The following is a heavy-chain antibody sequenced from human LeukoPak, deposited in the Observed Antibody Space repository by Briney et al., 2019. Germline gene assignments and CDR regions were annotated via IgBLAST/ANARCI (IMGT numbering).Heavy chain of an antibody. V-gene: IGHV1-18*01. CDR2: ISAYNGNT. CDR3: ARCYYDSSGYYYSSYYYYYYMDV. D-gene: IGHD3-22*01. Sequence: ASVKVSCKASGYTFTSYGISWVRQAPGQGLEWMGWISAYNGNTNYAQKLQGRVTMTTDTSTSTAYMELRSLRSDDTAVYYCARCYYDSSGYYYSSYYYYYYMDVWGKGTTVTVSS. J-gene: IGHJ6*03. CDR1: GYTFTSYG.